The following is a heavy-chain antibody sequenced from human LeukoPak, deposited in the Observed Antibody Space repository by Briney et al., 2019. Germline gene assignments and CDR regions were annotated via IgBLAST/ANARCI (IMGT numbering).Heavy chain of an antibody. V-gene: IGHV3-11*01. D-gene: IGHD2-15*01. CDR3: ARELEVVAADY. Sequence: GGSLRLSCAASGFTFSNYYMSWIRQAPGKGLEWVSYISSSGSTIYYADSVKGRFTISRDNAKNSLYLQMNSLRAEDTAVYYCARELEVVAADYWGQGTLVTVSS. J-gene: IGHJ4*02. CDR2: ISSSGSTI. CDR1: GFTFSNYY.